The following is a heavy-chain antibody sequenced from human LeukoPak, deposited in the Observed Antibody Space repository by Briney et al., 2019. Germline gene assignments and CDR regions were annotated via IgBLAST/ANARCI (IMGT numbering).Heavy chain of an antibody. CDR3: ARERGLSLYSSGWLDY. D-gene: IGHD6-19*01. CDR1: GGSFSGYY. CDR2: INHSGST. Sequence: SETLSLTCAVYGGSFSGYYWSWIRQPPGKGLEWIGEINHSGSTNYNPSLKSRVTISVDKSKNQFSPKLSSVTAADTAVYYCARERGLSLYSSGWLDYWGQGTLVTVSS. V-gene: IGHV4-34*01. J-gene: IGHJ4*02.